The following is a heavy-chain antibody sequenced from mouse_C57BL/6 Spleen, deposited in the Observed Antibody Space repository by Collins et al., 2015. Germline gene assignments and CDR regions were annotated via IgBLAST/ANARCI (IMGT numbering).Heavy chain of an antibody. V-gene: IGHV1-76*01. Sequence: VQLQQSGAELVRPGSSVKLSCKASGYTFTDYYINWVKQRPGQGLEWIARIYPGTGNSYYSEKFKGKATLTAEKSSSTAYMQLSSLTSEDSAVYFCAREGLRMDYWGQGTSVTVSS. CDR1: GYTFTDYY. CDR3: AREGLRMDY. J-gene: IGHJ4*01. CDR2: IYPGTGNS.